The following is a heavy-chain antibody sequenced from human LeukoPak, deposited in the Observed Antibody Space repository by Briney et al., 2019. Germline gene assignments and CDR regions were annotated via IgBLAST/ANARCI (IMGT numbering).Heavy chain of an antibody. CDR3: ARGAGYCSSTSCYVFDY. CDR2: ISAYNGNT. V-gene: IGHV1-18*04. D-gene: IGHD2-2*01. CDR1: GYTFTSYG. J-gene: IGHJ4*02. Sequence: ASVKVSCKASGYTFTSYGISWVRQVPGQGLEWMGWISAYNGNTNYAQKLQGRVTMTTDTSTSTAYMELRSLRSDDTAVYYCARGAGYCSSTSCYVFDYWGQGTLVTVSS.